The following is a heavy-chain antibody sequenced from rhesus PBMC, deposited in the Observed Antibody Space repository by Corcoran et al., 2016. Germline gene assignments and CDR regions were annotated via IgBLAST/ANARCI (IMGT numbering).Heavy chain of an antibody. CDR3: ARHSSGWNFDY. V-gene: IGHV4-173*01. Sequence: QLQLQESGPGLVKPSETLSLTCAVSGGSISSHYWSWIRQPPGKGLGWIGRISGSGGSTDSNPSLKSRVTISTDTSKNQFSLKLSSVTAADAAVYYCARHSSGWNFDYWGQGVLVTVSS. D-gene: IGHD6-31*01. CDR2: ISGSGGST. CDR1: GGSISSHY. J-gene: IGHJ4*01.